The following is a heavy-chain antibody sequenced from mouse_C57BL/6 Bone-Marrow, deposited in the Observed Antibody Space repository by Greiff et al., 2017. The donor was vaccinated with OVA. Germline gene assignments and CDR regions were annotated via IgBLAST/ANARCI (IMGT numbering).Heavy chain of an antibody. Sequence: EVKLQQSGAELVRPGASVKLSCTASGFNIKDDYMHWVKQRPEQGLEWIGWIDPENGDTEYASKFQGKATITADTSSNTAYLQLSSLTSEDTAVCYCTTDEVTAQATFMDYWGQGTSVTVSS. J-gene: IGHJ4*01. CDR2: IDPENGDT. V-gene: IGHV14-4*01. CDR1: GFNIKDDY. CDR3: TTDEVTAQATFMDY. D-gene: IGHD3-2*02.